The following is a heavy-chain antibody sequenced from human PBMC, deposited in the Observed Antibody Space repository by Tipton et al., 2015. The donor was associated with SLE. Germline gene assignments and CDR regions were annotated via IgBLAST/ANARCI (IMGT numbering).Heavy chain of an antibody. CDR2: IADTGSP. D-gene: IGHD2-15*01. CDR1: GGSFSGYH. Sequence: TLSLTCAVYGGSFSGYHWTWIRQPPGQGLEWIGEIADTGSPNYNPPLKSRVTISVDTSKNQFSLKLRSVTAADTAVYYCAGAWQGYCSGGTCYVLDYWGQGTLVTVSS. CDR3: AGAWQGYCSGGTCYVLDY. J-gene: IGHJ4*02. V-gene: IGHV4-34*01.